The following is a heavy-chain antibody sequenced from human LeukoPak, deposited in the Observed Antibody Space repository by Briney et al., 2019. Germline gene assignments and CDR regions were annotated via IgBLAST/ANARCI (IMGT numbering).Heavy chain of an antibody. CDR3: ARVGSGSHYYYYYYYMDV. CDR2: IYYSGST. D-gene: IGHD3-10*01. J-gene: IGHJ6*03. V-gene: IGHV4-34*01. CDR1: GGSFSGYY. Sequence: PSETLSLTCAVYGGSFSGYYWSWIRQPPGKGLEWIGSIYYSGSTYYNPSLKSQVTISVDTSKNQFSLKLSSVTAADTAVYYCARVGSGSHYYYYYYYMDVWGKGTTVTVSS.